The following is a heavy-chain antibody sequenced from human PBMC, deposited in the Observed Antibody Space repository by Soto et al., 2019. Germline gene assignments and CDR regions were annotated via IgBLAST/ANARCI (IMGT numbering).Heavy chain of an antibody. Sequence: GGSLRLSCAASGFTFSNYMSWVRQAPGKGLEWVSVIYTAGSTYYADSVKGRFTISRDNSKNTLYFQMNSLRVEDTAVYFCARGYVAAGIYYGMDVWGQGTTVTVSS. CDR3: ARGYVAAGIYYGMDV. V-gene: IGHV3-66*01. CDR2: IYTAGST. CDR1: GFTFSNY. D-gene: IGHD6-13*01. J-gene: IGHJ6*02.